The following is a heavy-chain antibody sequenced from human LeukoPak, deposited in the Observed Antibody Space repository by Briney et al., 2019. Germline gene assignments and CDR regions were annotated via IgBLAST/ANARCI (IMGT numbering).Heavy chain of an antibody. V-gene: IGHV3-23*01. J-gene: IGHJ4*02. CDR3: AKGDWGDY. Sequence: PGGSLRLSCAASGFTFRIYAMNWVRQAPGKGLEWVSGTSDSGDSTYYADSVKGRFTISKDNSNNTLYLQMNSLRADDTAVYYCAKGDWGDYWGQGTLVTVSS. D-gene: IGHD7-27*01. CDR2: TSDSGDST. CDR1: GFTFRIYA.